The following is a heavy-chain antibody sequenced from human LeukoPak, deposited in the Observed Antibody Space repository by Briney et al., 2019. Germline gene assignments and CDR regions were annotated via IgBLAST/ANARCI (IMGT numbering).Heavy chain of an antibody. J-gene: IGHJ3*01. CDR1: GGTFNNYV. CDR3: ATGPRYSSSWSDDAFDV. D-gene: IGHD6-13*01. CDR2: IIPNVGIA. Sequence: GASVKVSCKASGGTFNNYVIDWVRQAPTEGLEWMGRIIPNVGIANYAQKFQGRISITADKSTNTAYMELSSLRSDDKAIYYCATGPRYSSSWSDDAFDVWGQGTTVTVSS. V-gene: IGHV1-69*04.